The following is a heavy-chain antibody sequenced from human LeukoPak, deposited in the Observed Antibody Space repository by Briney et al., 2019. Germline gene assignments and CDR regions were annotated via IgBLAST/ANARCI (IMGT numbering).Heavy chain of an antibody. CDR1: GYTFTGYY. V-gene: IGHV1-2*02. CDR2: IIPDSGDT. J-gene: IGHJ6*02. Sequence: GASVKVSCKASGYTFTGYYIHWVRQAPGQGLEWMGWIIPDSGDTSYAQSFQGRVTMTRDTSISTAYMELNRLRSDDTAVYYCAGDPGEVGSWAYYYYYYGMDVWGQGTTVTVSS. CDR3: AGDPGEVGSWAYYYYYYGMDV. D-gene: IGHD6-13*01.